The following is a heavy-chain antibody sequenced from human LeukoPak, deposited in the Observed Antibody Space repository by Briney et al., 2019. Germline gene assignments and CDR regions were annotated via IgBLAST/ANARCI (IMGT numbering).Heavy chain of an antibody. D-gene: IGHD3-22*01. CDR1: GFTFSSYA. V-gene: IGHV3-23*01. J-gene: IGHJ4*02. CDR2: ISGSGGST. CDR3: ARVFWETVNTGYYSDF. Sequence: GGSLRLSCAASGFTFSSYAMSWVRQAPGKGLEWVSAISGSGGSTYYADSVKGRFTISRDNAKNSLYLQMNSLRAEDTAVYYCARVFWETVNTGYYSDFWGQGTLVTVSS.